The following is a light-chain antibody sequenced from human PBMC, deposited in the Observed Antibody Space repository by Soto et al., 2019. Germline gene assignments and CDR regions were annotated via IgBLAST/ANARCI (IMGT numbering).Light chain of an antibody. CDR2: DVS. CDR1: QTVSSY. V-gene: IGKV3-11*01. Sequence: EIVLTQSPATLSLSPGERATLSCRASQTVSSYLAWYQQKPGQAPRLLIYDVSNRATGIPTRFSGSGSGTDFTLTISSLEPEDFAVYYCQQRSNWPLTFGGGTKVEVK. J-gene: IGKJ4*01. CDR3: QQRSNWPLT.